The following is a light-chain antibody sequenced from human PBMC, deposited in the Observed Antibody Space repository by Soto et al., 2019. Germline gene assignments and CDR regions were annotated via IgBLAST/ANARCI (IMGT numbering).Light chain of an antibody. J-gene: IGLJ1*01. CDR1: SSDFGGYNY. CDR3: SSYTSSSTLCV. V-gene: IGLV2-14*01. CDR2: DVC. Sequence: QSALTQPASVSGSPGQSITISCTGTSSDFGGYNYVSWYQQHPGKAPKLMIYDVCNRPSGVSNRFSGSKSGNTASLTISGLQAEDEADYYCSSYTSSSTLCVFGTGTKVTVL.